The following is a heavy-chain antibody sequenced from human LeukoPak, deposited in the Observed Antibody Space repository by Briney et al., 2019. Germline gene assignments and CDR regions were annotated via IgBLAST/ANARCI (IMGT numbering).Heavy chain of an antibody. CDR1: GFTFSNHW. J-gene: IGHJ4*02. Sequence: GGSLRLSCTASGFTFSNHWMHWVRQVPGKGLVWVARINNIQSDPGRIRYADAVKGRFTISRDNSKNTLYLHLNSLRAEDTANFCAKDVSALTYNASWPGPGFWGQGTLVSVSS. V-gene: IGHV3-74*01. D-gene: IGHD3-10*01. CDR2: INNIQSDPGRI. CDR3: KDVSALTYNASWPGPGF.